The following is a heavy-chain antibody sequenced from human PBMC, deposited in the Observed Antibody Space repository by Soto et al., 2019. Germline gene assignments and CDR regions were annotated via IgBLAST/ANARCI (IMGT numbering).Heavy chain of an antibody. CDR3: AKGGYSYGYFDY. J-gene: IGHJ4*02. CDR1: GFTFSSYA. D-gene: IGHD5-18*01. CDR2: ISGSGGST. Sequence: EVQLLESGGGLVQPGGSLRLSCAASGFTFSSYAMSWVRQAPGKGLEWVSAISGSGGSTYYTDSVKGRFTISRDNSKNTLYLQMNSLRAEDTAVYYCAKGGYSYGYFDYWGQGTLVTVSS. V-gene: IGHV3-23*01.